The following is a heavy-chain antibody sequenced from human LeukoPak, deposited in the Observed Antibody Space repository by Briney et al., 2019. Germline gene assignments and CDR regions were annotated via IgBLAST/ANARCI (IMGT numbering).Heavy chain of an antibody. CDR3: ARDQVVVVPPFPGSGYYYGMDV. CDR2: ISGNSNTI. V-gene: IGHV3-48*01. Sequence: AGGSLRLSCAASGFTFSASSMSWVRQAPGKGLEWITYISGNSNTIYYADSVKGRFTISRDNSKNTLYLQMNSLRAEDTAVYYCARDQVVVVPPFPGSGYYYGMDVWGQGTTVTVSS. D-gene: IGHD2-2*01. CDR1: GFTFSASS. J-gene: IGHJ6*02.